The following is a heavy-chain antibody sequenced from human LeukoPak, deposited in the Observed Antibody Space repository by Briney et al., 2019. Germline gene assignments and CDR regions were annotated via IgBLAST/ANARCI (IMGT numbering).Heavy chain of an antibody. Sequence: GSSVKVSCKASGGTFSSYAISWVRQAPGQGLEWMGGIIPIFGTANYAQKFQGRVTITTDESTSTAYMELSSLRSEDTAVYYCARDNRGKQQLVPLRWFDPWGQGTLVTVSS. CDR2: IIPIFGTA. D-gene: IGHD6-13*01. V-gene: IGHV1-69*05. CDR3: ARDNRGKQQLVPLRWFDP. J-gene: IGHJ5*02. CDR1: GGTFSSYA.